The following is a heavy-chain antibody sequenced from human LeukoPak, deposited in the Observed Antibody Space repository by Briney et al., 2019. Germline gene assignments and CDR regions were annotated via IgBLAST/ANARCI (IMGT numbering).Heavy chain of an antibody. CDR1: GGSIGTLY. CDR3: ATASGRSFWLDP. Sequence: SETLSLTCIVSGGSIGTLYWNWIRQVPGKGLEWIGFIDYHGNTKYKPSLKSRVTMSVDTSVDQVSLRLTSVTAADTAIYFCATASGRSFWLDPWGQGRLVTVSS. CDR2: IDYHGNT. J-gene: IGHJ5*02. D-gene: IGHD2-15*01. V-gene: IGHV4-59*11.